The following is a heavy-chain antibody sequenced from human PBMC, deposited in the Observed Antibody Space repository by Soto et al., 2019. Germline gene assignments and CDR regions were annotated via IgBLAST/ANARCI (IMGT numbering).Heavy chain of an antibody. J-gene: IGHJ6*02. CDR1: GGTFSSYA. D-gene: IGHD2-8*01. V-gene: IGHV1-69*06. CDR2: IIPIFGTA. CDR3: ARDRDCTNGVCYYYYGMDV. Sequence: QVQLVQSGAEVKKPGSSVKVSCKASGGTFSSYAMSWVRQAPGQGLEWMGGIIPIFGTANYAQKFQGRVTITADKSTSTAYMELSSLRSEDTAVYYCARDRDCTNGVCYYYYGMDVWGQGTTVTVSS.